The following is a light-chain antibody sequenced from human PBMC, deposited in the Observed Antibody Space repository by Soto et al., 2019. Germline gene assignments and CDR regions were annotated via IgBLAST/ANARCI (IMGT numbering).Light chain of an antibody. Sequence: QSVLTQPPSASGTPGQRVTIACSGSSSNIGSTTVKWYQQLPGTAPKLLIYNNNQRPSRVPDRFSGSKSCTSASLAISGLQSEDEADYYCAAWDDSLNGVVFGGGTKLTVL. J-gene: IGLJ3*02. V-gene: IGLV1-44*01. CDR2: NNN. CDR3: AAWDDSLNGVV. CDR1: SSNIGSTT.